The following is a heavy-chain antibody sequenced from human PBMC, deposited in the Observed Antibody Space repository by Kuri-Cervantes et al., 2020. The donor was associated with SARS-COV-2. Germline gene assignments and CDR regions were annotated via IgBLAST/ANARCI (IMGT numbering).Heavy chain of an antibody. J-gene: IGHJ6*03. D-gene: IGHD3-22*01. CDR2: IYYSGST. Sequence: GSLRLSCTVSGGSISSSSYHWGWIRQPPGKGLEWIGSIYYSGSTYYNPSLKSRVTISVDTSKNQFSLRLSSVTAADTAVYYCARGSNGYFFFYYLDVGGKGTTVTVSS. CDR3: ARGSNGYFFFYYLDV. CDR1: GGSISSSSYH. V-gene: IGHV4-39*01.